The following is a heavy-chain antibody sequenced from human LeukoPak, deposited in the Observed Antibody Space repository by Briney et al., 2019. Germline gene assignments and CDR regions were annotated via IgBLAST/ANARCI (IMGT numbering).Heavy chain of an antibody. Sequence: ASVKVSCKLSVYTLTQLSMHWVRQARGKGLEWMGGFDPEDGETIYAQKFQGRVTMTEDTSTDTAYMELSSLRSEDTAVYYCATDRSDYAFDYWGQGTLVTVSS. CDR3: ATDRSDYAFDY. V-gene: IGHV1-24*01. J-gene: IGHJ4*02. CDR1: VYTLTQLS. CDR2: FDPEDGET. D-gene: IGHD4-17*01.